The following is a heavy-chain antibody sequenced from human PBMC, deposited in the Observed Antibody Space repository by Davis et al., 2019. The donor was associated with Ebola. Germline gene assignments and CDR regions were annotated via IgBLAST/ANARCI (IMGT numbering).Heavy chain of an antibody. CDR1: GFTFSNYA. D-gene: IGHD4-11*01. CDR2: ISYDGSNK. CDR3: ARDSDDYSFDY. V-gene: IGHV3-30*03. J-gene: IGHJ4*02. Sequence: GESLKISCAASGFTFSNYAMSWVRQAPGKGLEWVAVISYDGSNKYYADSVKGRFTISRDNSKNTLYLQMNSLRAEDTAVYYCARDSDDYSFDYWGQGTLVTVSS.